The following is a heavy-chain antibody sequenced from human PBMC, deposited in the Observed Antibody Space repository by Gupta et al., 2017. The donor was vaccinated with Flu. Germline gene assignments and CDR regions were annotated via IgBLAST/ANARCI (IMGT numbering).Heavy chain of an antibody. V-gene: IGHV3-43D*04. J-gene: IGHJ6*02. D-gene: IGHD1-26*01. CDR1: GFTFEEYD. Sequence: EVQLVESGGVVVQPGGSLRLSCAASGFTFEEYDMHWVRQAPGKGLEWVSLISRDGDKTYYADSVKGRFTISRDNSKNSVYLQMNSLRAEDSALYYCAKDEGIVGLTRNMDVWGQGTTVTVSS. CDR2: ISRDGDKT. CDR3: AKDEGIVGLTRNMDV.